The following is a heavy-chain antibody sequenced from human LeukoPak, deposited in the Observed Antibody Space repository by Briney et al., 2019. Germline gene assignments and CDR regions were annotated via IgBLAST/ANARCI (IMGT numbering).Heavy chain of an antibody. CDR2: ISYNGDST. J-gene: IGHJ3*02. V-gene: IGHV3-64D*09. CDR3: VSDRDTQKQI. D-gene: IGHD2-15*01. Sequence: PGGSLRLFCSGSGFTFSRHNTHWVRQAPGKGLEYVSAISYNGDSTYYVDSVKGRFTISRDNSKNTLDLQMSSLRPEDTAVYYCVSDRDTQKQIWDPGTLVTVSS. CDR1: GFTFSRHN.